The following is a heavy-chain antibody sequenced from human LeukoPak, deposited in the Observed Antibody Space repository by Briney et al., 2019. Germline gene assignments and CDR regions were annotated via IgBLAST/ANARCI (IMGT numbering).Heavy chain of an antibody. J-gene: IGHJ5*02. CDR3: ARDTVTNNWFDP. CDR2: INTDGSST. V-gene: IGHV3-74*01. Sequence: GGSLRLSCAASGFTFSSYWMNWVRQAPGKGLVWVSRINTDGSSTSYADSVKGRFTISRDNAKNTLYLQMNSLRAEDTAVYYCARDTVTNNWFDPWGQGTLVTVSS. CDR1: GFTFSSYW. D-gene: IGHD4-11*01.